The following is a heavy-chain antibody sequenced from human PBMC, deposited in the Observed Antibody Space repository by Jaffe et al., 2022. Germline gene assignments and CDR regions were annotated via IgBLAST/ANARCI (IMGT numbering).Heavy chain of an antibody. J-gene: IGHJ6*03. CDR1: GYTFTSYG. Sequence: QVQLVQSGAEVKKPGASVKVSCKASGYTFTSYGISWVRQAPGQGLEWMGWISAYNGNTNYAQKLQGRVTMTTDTSTSTAYMELRSLRSDDTAVYYCARGGALRYFDWPPLGRPQGDYMDVWGKGTTVTVSS. CDR3: ARGGALRYFDWPPLGRPQGDYMDV. D-gene: IGHD3-9*01. V-gene: IGHV1-18*01. CDR2: ISAYNGNT.